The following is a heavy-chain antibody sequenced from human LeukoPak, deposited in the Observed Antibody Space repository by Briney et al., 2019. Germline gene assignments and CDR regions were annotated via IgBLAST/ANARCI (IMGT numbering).Heavy chain of an antibody. D-gene: IGHD3-10*01. Sequence: GGSLRLSCAASGFTFSSYAMSWVRQAPGKGLEWVSAISGSGGSTYYADSVKGRFTISRDNSKNTLYLRMNSLRAEDTAVYYCAKRRRLLWFGELRYYFDYWGQGTLVTVSS. CDR2: ISGSGGST. CDR1: GFTFSSYA. J-gene: IGHJ4*02. V-gene: IGHV3-23*01. CDR3: AKRRRLLWFGELRYYFDY.